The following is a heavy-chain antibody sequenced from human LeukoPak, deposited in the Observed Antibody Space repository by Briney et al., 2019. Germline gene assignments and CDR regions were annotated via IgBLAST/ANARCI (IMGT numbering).Heavy chain of an antibody. D-gene: IGHD3-3*01. CDR2: INSDGSST. J-gene: IGHJ5*02. Sequence: PGGSLRLSCAASGFTFSSYWMHWVHHAPGKGLVWVSRINSDGSSTSYADSVKGRFTISRDNAKNTLYLQMNSLRAEDKAVYYCASYRGDFWSGYYSNWFDPWGQGTLVTVSS. CDR3: ASYRGDFWSGYYSNWFDP. V-gene: IGHV3-74*01. CDR1: GFTFSSYW.